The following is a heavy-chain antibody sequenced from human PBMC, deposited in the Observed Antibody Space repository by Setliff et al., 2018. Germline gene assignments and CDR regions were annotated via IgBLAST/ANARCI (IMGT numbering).Heavy chain of an antibody. CDR3: ARGSRPLWGA. Sequence: GASVKVSCKASGYTFTKNAIHWLRQAPGQRPEWMGWINTDNGNTRYSQNFQDRVTITRDTSATTAFVELSSLRSDDMAVYFCARGSRPLWGAWGQGTLVTVSS. CDR2: INTDNGNT. J-gene: IGHJ5*02. CDR1: GYTFTKNA. D-gene: IGHD5-18*01. V-gene: IGHV1-3*04.